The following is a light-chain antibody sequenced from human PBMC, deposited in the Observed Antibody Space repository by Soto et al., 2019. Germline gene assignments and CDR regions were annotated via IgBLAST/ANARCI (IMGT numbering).Light chain of an antibody. J-gene: IGKJ1*01. Sequence: IVITESPATLSVSPVERATLSCSASQSVSSDLAWYHQKPGQAPRLLIYSASTRATGIPARFSGSGSGTEFTLTINSLQSEDFAVYFCQQYNNWPRTFGQGTKVDIK. V-gene: IGKV3-15*01. CDR1: QSVSSD. CDR3: QQYNNWPRT. CDR2: SAS.